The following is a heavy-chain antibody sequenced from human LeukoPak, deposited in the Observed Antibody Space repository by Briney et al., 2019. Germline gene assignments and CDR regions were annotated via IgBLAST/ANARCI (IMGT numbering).Heavy chain of an antibody. CDR1: GGTFSSYT. CDR3: AGNTLSYYYDSSGYYNAFDI. V-gene: IGHV1-69*02. J-gene: IGHJ3*02. Sequence: SVKVSCKASGGTFSSYTISWVRQAPGQGLEWMGRIIPILGIANYAQKFQGRVTITADKSTSTAYMELSSLGSEDTAVYYCAGNTLSYYYDSSGYYNAFDIWGQGTMVTVSS. D-gene: IGHD3-22*01. CDR2: IIPILGIA.